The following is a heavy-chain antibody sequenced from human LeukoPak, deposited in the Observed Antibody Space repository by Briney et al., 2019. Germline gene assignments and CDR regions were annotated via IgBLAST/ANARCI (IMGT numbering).Heavy chain of an antibody. Sequence: GGSLRLSCAASGFTLRSYGMHWVRQAPGKGLEWVAVVSSTGGTDFYADSVKGRFTISRDNSKNTLSLQMNSLRADDTAVYYCTKEAASGSPYSFDFWGQGTLVTVSS. J-gene: IGHJ4*02. CDR1: GFTLRSYG. CDR3: TKEAASGSPYSFDF. V-gene: IGHV3-30*18. CDR2: VSSTGGTD. D-gene: IGHD1-26*01.